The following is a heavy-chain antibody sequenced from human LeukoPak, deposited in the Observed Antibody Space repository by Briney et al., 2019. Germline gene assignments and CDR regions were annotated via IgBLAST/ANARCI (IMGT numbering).Heavy chain of an antibody. Sequence: SETLSLTCAVSGGSISSGDYSWSWIRQPPGKGLEWIGYIYHSGSTYYNPSLKSRVTISVDRSTNQFSLKLSSVTAADTAVYYCARGGLRVSGIFGVVTRPYYYFDYWGQGTLVTVSS. D-gene: IGHD3-3*01. V-gene: IGHV4-30-2*01. J-gene: IGHJ4*02. CDR2: IYHSGST. CDR1: GGSISSGDYS. CDR3: ARGGLRVSGIFGVVTRPYYYFDY.